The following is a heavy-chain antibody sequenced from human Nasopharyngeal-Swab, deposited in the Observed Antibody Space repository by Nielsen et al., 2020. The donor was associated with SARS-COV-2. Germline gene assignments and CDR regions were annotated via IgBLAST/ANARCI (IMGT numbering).Heavy chain of an antibody. D-gene: IGHD6-13*01. CDR2: ISWNSGSI. CDR1: GFTFDDYA. CDR3: AKDSAAGRDY. Sequence: GGSLRLSCAASGFTFDDYAMHWVRQAPGKGLEWVSGISWNSGSIGYADSVKGRFTISRDNAKNSLYLQMNSLRAEDTALCYCAKDSAAGRDYWGQGTLVTVSS. J-gene: IGHJ4*02. V-gene: IGHV3-9*01.